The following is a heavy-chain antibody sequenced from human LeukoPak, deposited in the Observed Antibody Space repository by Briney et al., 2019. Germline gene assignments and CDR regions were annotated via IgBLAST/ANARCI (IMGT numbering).Heavy chain of an antibody. D-gene: IGHD2-15*01. Sequence: ASVKVSCKASGYTFTGYYMHWVRQAPGQGLEWMGWIYPNSGATKYAQNFQDRVTMTRDTSISTVYMELSGLRSDDTAVYYCAREQDYYYYWGQGTVVTVSS. CDR1: GYTFTGYY. CDR3: AREQDYYYY. CDR2: IYPNSGAT. J-gene: IGHJ4*02. V-gene: IGHV1-2*02.